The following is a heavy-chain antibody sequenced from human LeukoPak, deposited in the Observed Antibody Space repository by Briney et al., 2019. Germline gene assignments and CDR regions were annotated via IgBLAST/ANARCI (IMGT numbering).Heavy chain of an antibody. D-gene: IGHD4/OR15-4a*01. CDR2: ISGGGVTT. V-gene: IGHV3-23*01. J-gene: IGHJ4*02. Sequence: PGGSLRLSCVGSGFTSIAYALTWARQAPGKGLEWVSGISGGGVTTYYADSVKGRFTISRDNSKNTLYLQMNSLRAEDTAVHYWASPPDALTPVDYWGQGTLVTVSS. CDR1: GFTSIAYA. CDR3: ASPPDALTPVDY.